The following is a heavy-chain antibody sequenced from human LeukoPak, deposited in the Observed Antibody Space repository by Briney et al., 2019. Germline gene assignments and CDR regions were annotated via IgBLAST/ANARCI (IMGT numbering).Heavy chain of an antibody. V-gene: IGHV4-59*08. CDR1: GGSISSYY. J-gene: IGHJ6*02. D-gene: IGHD3-10*01. Sequence: SETLSLTCTVSGGSISSYYWSWIRQPPGKGLEWIGYIYYSGSTNYNPSLKSRVTISVDTSKNQFSLKLSSVTAADTAVYYCARGRRSGSYSFSLNYYYYYGMDVWGQGTTVTVSS. CDR3: ARGRRSGSYSFSLNYYYYYGMDV. CDR2: IYYSGST.